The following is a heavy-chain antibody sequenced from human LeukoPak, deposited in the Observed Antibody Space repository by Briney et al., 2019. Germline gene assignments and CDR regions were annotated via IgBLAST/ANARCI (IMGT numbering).Heavy chain of an antibody. Sequence: SVKVSCKASGGTFSSYAISWVRQAPGQGLEWMGGIIPIFGTANYAQKFQGRVTITTDESTSTAYMELSSLRSEDTAVYYCARASAYCGGDCYGLDYWGQGTLVSVSS. J-gene: IGHJ4*02. CDR2: IIPIFGTA. CDR3: ARASAYCGGDCYGLDY. V-gene: IGHV1-69*05. D-gene: IGHD2-21*01. CDR1: GGTFSSYA.